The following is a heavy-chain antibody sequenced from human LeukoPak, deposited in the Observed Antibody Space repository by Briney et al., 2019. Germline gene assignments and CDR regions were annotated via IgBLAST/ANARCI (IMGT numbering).Heavy chain of an antibody. CDR3: ARDVKSSSWYPGFWFDP. CDR1: GFTFSSYG. D-gene: IGHD6-13*01. J-gene: IGHJ5*02. V-gene: IGHV3-30*02. CDR2: IRYDGSNK. Sequence: GGSLRLSCAASGFTFSSYGMHWVRQAPGKGLEWVAFIRYDGSNKYYADSVKGRFTISRDNSKNTLYLQMNSLRSEDTAVYYCARDVKSSSWYPGFWFDPWGQGTLVTVSS.